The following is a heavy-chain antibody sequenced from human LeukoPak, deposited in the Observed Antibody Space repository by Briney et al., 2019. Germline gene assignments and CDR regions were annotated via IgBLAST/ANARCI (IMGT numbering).Heavy chain of an antibody. D-gene: IGHD3-22*01. Sequence: SETLSLTCTASGGSISSYYWSWIRQPPGKGLEWIGYIYYSGSTNYNPSLKSRVTISVDTSKNQFSLKPSSVTAADTAVYYCARRGRASSGYYIDYYFDYWGQGTLVTVSS. CDR1: GGSISSYY. CDR2: IYYSGST. V-gene: IGHV4-59*01. CDR3: ARRGRASSGYYIDYYFDY. J-gene: IGHJ4*02.